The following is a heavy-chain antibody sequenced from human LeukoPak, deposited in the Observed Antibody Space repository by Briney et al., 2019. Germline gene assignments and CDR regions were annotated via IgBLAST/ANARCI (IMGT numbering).Heavy chain of an antibody. CDR2: IYYSGST. V-gene: IGHV4-39*07. Sequence: NPSETLSLTCTVSGGSISSSSYYWGWIRQPPGKGLEWIGSIYYSGSTNYNPSLKSRVTISVDKSKNQFSLKLSSVTAADTAVYYCARSSGYYDSSGANYYYYGMDVWGQGTTVTVSS. D-gene: IGHD3-22*01. CDR3: ARSSGYYDSSGANYYYYGMDV. J-gene: IGHJ6*02. CDR1: GGSISSSSYY.